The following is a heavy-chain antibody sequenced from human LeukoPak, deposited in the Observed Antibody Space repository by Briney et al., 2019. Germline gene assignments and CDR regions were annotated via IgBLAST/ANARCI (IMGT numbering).Heavy chain of an antibody. V-gene: IGHV4-31*03. CDR1: GSSINSGGNY. Sequence: TSQTLSLTCSVSGSSINSGGNYRHWIRQAPGKGLEWIGYIFDGGNIDYNPSLAGRVTMSEDASKNQFSLNMTSVTAADTALYYCATGRSKTVDYWGQGTLVTVSS. D-gene: IGHD1-26*01. J-gene: IGHJ4*02. CDR3: ATGRSKTVDY. CDR2: IFDGGNI.